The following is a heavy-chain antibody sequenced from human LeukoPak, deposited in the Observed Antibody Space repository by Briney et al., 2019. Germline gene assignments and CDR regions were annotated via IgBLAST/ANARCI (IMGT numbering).Heavy chain of an antibody. V-gene: IGHV4-4*07. CDR3: ARADPLDGRGNSGLFDP. CDR1: GGSISSYY. CDR2: IYTSGST. Sequence: SETLSLTCTVSGGSISSYYWSWIRQPAGKGLEWIGRIYTSGSTNYNPSLKSRVTMSVDTSKNQFSLKLSSVTAADTAVYYCARADPLDGRGNSGLFDPWGQGTLVTVSS. D-gene: IGHD1-26*01. J-gene: IGHJ5*02.